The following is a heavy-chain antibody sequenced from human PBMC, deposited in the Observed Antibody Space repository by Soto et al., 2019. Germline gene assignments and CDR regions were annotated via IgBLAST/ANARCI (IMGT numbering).Heavy chain of an antibody. CDR1: GYTFKDYD. D-gene: IGHD3-3*01. CDR3: ARRMTWSLWCFDL. V-gene: IGHV1-8*01. CDR2: MNPNSGNT. Sequence: ASVKVSCKASGYTFKDYDITWVRRAPGQGLEWMGCMNPNSGNTAYARKFHDRITMTRSVSARTASMELSSMTPEDTAVYYCARRMTWSLWCFDLWGSGTQVTVSS. J-gene: IGHJ2*01.